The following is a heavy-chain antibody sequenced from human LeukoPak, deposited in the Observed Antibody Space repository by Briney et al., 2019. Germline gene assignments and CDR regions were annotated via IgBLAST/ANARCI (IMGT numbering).Heavy chain of an antibody. J-gene: IGHJ4*02. CDR3: ARSFPGAVFLDS. CDR1: GGSISSSGCY. Sequence: SETLSLTCTVSGGSISSSGCYWGWIRQPPEEGLEWIGTIYYSGSTYYNPSLKSRVTISVDTSKNQFSLNLRSVTAADTAVYYCARSFPGAVFLDSWGQGTLVTVPS. V-gene: IGHV4-39*01. CDR2: IYYSGST. D-gene: IGHD2-8*01.